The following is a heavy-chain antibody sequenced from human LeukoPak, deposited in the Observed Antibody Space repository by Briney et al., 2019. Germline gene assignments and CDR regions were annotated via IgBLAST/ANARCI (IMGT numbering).Heavy chain of an antibody. J-gene: IGHJ4*02. Sequence: GGFLRLSCTASGFTFSSSGMNWVRQAPGKGLEWVAFIRFDGSTQYYADSVKGRFTVSRDNSKNTLYLQMNNLRDEDTAVYYCATETRGSYSEYWGQGTLLTVSS. D-gene: IGHD1-26*01. CDR3: ATETRGSYSEY. V-gene: IGHV3-30*02. CDR2: IRFDGSTQ. CDR1: GFTFSSSG.